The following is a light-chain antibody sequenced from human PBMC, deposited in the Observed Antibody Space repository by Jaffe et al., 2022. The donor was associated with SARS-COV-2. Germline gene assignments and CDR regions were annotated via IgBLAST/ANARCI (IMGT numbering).Light chain of an antibody. CDR2: DTS. V-gene: IGKV3-20*01. CDR1: QSMTTHN. Sequence: ETVLTQSPGSLSLSPGERAALSCRASQSMTTHNLAWYQQKPGQAPQLLIYDTSTRATGVPDRFSGSGSGTDFTLTISRLEPEDFAVYFCQQYSSSPFTFGGGTKVEIK. CDR3: QQYSSSPFT. J-gene: IGKJ4*01.